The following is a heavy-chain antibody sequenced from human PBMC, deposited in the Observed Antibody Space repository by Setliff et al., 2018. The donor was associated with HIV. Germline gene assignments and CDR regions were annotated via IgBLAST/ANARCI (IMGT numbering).Heavy chain of an antibody. Sequence: ASVKVSCKASGFTFTTYAVHWVRQAPGQRPEWMGWINAANGKTRYPQRFEARVTITMDTGASTAYMELNSLRSEDSAVYYCARGPGSRITIFGVVIIPYYYYGMDVWGQGTTVTVSS. J-gene: IGHJ6*02. V-gene: IGHV1-3*01. CDR1: GFTFTTYA. CDR3: ARGPGSRITIFGVVIIPYYYYGMDV. D-gene: IGHD3-3*01. CDR2: INAANGKT.